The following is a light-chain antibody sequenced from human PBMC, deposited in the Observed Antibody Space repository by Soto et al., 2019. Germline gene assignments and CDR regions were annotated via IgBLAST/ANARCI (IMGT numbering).Light chain of an antibody. CDR1: TSVSSY. CDR3: QQHSNWPPVLT. CDR2: DAS. V-gene: IGKV3-11*01. Sequence: EIFLPQSQAPLSLSQGERATLSCRASTSVSSYLAWSQQKPGQAPRLLIYDASNRATGIPARFSGSGSGTDFTLTISSLEPEDFAVYYCQQHSNWPPVLTFGGGTKVEIK. J-gene: IGKJ4*01.